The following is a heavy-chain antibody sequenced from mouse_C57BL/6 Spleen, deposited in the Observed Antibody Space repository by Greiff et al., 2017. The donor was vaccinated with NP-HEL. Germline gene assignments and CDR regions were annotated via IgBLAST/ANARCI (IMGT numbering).Heavy chain of an antibody. CDR2: INPGSGGT. V-gene: IGHV1-54*01. CDR1: GYAFTNYL. J-gene: IGHJ4*01. Sequence: VQLQQSGAELVRPGTSVKVSCKASGYAFTNYLIEWVKQRPGQGLEWIGVINPGSGGTNYNEKFKGKATLTADKSSSTAYMQLSSLTSEDSAVYFCARGWDAMDYWGQGTSVTVSS. CDR3: ARGWDAMDY. D-gene: IGHD2-3*01.